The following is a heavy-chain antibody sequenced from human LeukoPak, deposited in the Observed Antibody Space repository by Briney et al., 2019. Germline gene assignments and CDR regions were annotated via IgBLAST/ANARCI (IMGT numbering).Heavy chain of an antibody. D-gene: IGHD3-3*01. CDR3: ARDPPYYDFWSGYRPTYYYGMDV. Sequence: GRSLRLSCAASGFTFSSYGMHWVRQAPGKGLEWVAVIWYDGSNKYYADSVKGRFTISRDNSKNTLYLQMNSLRAEDTAVYYCARDPPYYDFWSGYRPTYYYGMDVWGQGTTVTVSS. CDR1: GFTFSSYG. J-gene: IGHJ6*02. V-gene: IGHV3-33*01. CDR2: IWYDGSNK.